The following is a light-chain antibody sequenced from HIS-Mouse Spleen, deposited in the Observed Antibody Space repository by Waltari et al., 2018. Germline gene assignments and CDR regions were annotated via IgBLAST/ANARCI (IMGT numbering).Light chain of an antibody. CDR3: SSYAGSNNFGV. J-gene: IGLJ3*02. Sequence: QSALTQPPSASGSPGQSVTISCTGTSSDVGGYNYVSWYQQHPGKAPKLMIYEGSKRPSSVPDLFSCCKSRHAASLTVSGLQAEDEADYYCSSYAGSNNFGVFGGGTKLTVL. CDR2: EGS. V-gene: IGLV2-8*01. CDR1: SSDVGGYNY.